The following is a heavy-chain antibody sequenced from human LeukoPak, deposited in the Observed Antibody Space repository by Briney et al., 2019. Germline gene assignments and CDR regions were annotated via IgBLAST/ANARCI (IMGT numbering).Heavy chain of an antibody. CDR2: IYTSGST. D-gene: IGHD3-10*01. CDR1: GGSISSYY. CDR3: ARHVFGLSPMVRGVITFQNFDY. J-gene: IGHJ4*02. Sequence: PSETLSLTCTVSGGSISSYYWSWIRQPAGKGLEWIGRIYTSGSTNYNPSLKSRVTMSVDTSKNQFSLKLSSVTAADTAVYYCARHVFGLSPMVRGVITFQNFDYWGQGTLVTVSS. V-gene: IGHV4-4*07.